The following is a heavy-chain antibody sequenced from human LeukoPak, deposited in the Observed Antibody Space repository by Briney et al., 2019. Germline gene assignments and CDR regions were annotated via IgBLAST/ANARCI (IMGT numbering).Heavy chain of an antibody. CDR2: VYYSGSS. J-gene: IGHJ4*02. V-gene: IGHV4-39*07. D-gene: IGHD5-12*01. CDR3: ARVSGYDWESFCDY. Sequence: SETLSLTCTVSGGSISSSSYYWGWIRQPPGKGLEWIGSVYYSGSSYYNPSLKSRVTISVDTSKNQFSLKLSSVTAADTAVYYCARVSGYDWESFCDYWGQGTLVTVSS. CDR1: GGSISSSSYY.